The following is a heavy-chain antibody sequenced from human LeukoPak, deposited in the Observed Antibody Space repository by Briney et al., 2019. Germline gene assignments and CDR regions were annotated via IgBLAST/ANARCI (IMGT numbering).Heavy chain of an antibody. D-gene: IGHD3-22*01. CDR1: GETFGGYY. CDR2: ISHFGTS. Sequence: PSETLSLTCAVDGETFGGYYWTWIRQRPGKGLEWIGEISHFGTSNSNPSLRSRVELSVDTSKRQFSLILTSVTAADTGIYYCARAGNVLVVTQKKKKPFDYWGQGTVVTVSS. V-gene: IGHV4-34*01. J-gene: IGHJ4*02. CDR3: ARAGNVLVVTQKKKKPFDY.